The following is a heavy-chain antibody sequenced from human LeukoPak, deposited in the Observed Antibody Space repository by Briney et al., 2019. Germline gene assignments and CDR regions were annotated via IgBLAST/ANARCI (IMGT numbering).Heavy chain of an antibody. D-gene: IGHD3-3*01. CDR3: ARAPDFWSGYGYDY. J-gene: IGHJ4*02. CDR1: GYTFTSYG. V-gene: IGHV1-18*01. CDR2: ISAYNGNT. Sequence: ASVKVSCKASGYTFTSYGISWVRQAPGQGLEWMGWISAYNGNTNYAQKLQGRVTMTTDTSTSTAYMVLRSLRSDDTAVYYCARAPDFWSGYGYDYWGQGTLVTVSS.